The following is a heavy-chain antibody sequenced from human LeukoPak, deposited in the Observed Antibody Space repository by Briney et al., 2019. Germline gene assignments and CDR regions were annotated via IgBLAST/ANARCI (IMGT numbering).Heavy chain of an antibody. CDR3: ARDGGILYFDY. V-gene: IGHV4-30-2*05. CDR2: IYHSGST. J-gene: IGHJ4*02. CDR1: GGSISSGGYS. Sequence: PSQTLSLTCAVSGGSISSGGYSWSWIRQPPGKGLEWIGYIYHSGSTYYNPSLKSRVTISVDTSKNQFSLKLSSVTAADTAVYYCARDGGILYFDYWGQGTLVTVSS. D-gene: IGHD3-16*01.